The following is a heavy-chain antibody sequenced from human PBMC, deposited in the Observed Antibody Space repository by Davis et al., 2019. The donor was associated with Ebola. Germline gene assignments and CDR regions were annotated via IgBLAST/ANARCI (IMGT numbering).Heavy chain of an antibody. V-gene: IGHV5-51*01. CDR1: GYSFTSYW. CDR3: ARLKGELGSDFDY. D-gene: IGHD1-26*01. CDR2: IYPGDSDT. Sequence: GGSLRLSCKGSGYSFTSYWIGWVRQMPGKGLEWMGIIYPGDSDTRYSPSFQGQVTISADKSITTAYVHWSSLKASDSAMYYCARLKGELGSDFDYWGQGTLVTVSS. J-gene: IGHJ4*02.